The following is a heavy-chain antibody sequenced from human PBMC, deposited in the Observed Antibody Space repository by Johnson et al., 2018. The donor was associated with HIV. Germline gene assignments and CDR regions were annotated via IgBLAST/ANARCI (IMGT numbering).Heavy chain of an antibody. V-gene: IGHV3-7*01. J-gene: IGHJ3*02. CDR3: ARSAVEMATKDAFDI. D-gene: IGHD5-24*01. Sequence: EVQLVESGGGLVQPGGSLRLSCAASGFTFSSYWMSWVRQAPGKGLEWVANIKQDGSEKYYADSVKGRFTISRDNSKNTLYLRMNSLRAEDTAVYYCARSAVEMATKDAFDIWGQGTMVTVSS. CDR2: IKQDGSEK. CDR1: GFTFSSYW.